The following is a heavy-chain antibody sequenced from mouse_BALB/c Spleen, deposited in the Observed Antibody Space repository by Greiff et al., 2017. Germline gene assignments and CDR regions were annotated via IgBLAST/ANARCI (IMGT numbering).Heavy chain of an antibody. Sequence: QVQLQQSGAELMKPGASVKISCKATGYTFSSYWIEWVKQRPGHGLEWIGEILPGSGSTNYNEKFKGKATLTADTSSSTAYMQLSSLTSEDSAVYFCARYYGSRDYAMDYWGQGTSVTVSS. V-gene: IGHV1-9*01. D-gene: IGHD1-1*01. J-gene: IGHJ4*01. CDR2: ILPGSGST. CDR1: GYTFSSYW. CDR3: ARYYGSRDYAMDY.